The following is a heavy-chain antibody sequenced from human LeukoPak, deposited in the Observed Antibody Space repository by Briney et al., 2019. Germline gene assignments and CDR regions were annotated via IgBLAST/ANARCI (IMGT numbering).Heavy chain of an antibody. CDR2: IYYSGST. Sequence: SETQTLTCTVSGRPISSSNYHWRRIRQPPAKGLLWIGSIYYSGSTYYNPSLKSRVTISVDTSKNQFSLKLSSVTAADTAVYYCARLASRGSENNWFDPWGQGTLVTVSS. J-gene: IGHJ5*02. D-gene: IGHD6-19*01. CDR1: GRPISSSNYH. V-gene: IGHV4-39*07. CDR3: ARLASRGSENNWFDP.